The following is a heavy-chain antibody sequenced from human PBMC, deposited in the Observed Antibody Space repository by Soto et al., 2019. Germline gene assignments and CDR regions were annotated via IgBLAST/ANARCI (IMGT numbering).Heavy chain of an antibody. CDR3: ARAPCRAVHSSGRDFDN. CDR1: GFTFSDYA. Sequence: PGGSLRISCAYSGFTFSDYAMYWVLEAPGKGLAWVSVISFDGNIKYYTGSVKGRFTISRDNSKNTLHLHVNSLRTEDTALYYCARAPCRAVHSSGRDFDNWGKGNLVTVAS. D-gene: IGHD6-19*01. V-gene: IGHV3-30-3*01. CDR2: ISFDGNIK. J-gene: IGHJ4*02.